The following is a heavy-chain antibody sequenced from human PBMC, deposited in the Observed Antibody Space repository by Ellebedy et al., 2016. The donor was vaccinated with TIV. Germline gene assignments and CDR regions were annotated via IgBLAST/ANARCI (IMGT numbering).Heavy chain of an antibody. Sequence: ASVKVSCKASGYTVTSYYMHWVRQAPGRGLEWMGIINPSGGSTSYAQKLQGRVTMTRNTSTTTVYMELSSLRSEDTAVYYCARDRDYPGTDYWGQGTLVTVSS. D-gene: IGHD6-13*01. CDR2: INPSGGST. V-gene: IGHV1-46*04. CDR3: ARDRDYPGTDY. J-gene: IGHJ4*02. CDR1: GYTVTSYY.